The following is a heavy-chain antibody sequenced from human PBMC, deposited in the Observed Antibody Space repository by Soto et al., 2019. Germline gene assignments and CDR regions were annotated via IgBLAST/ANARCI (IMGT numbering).Heavy chain of an antibody. J-gene: IGHJ4*02. CDR2: IDSSSSYI. D-gene: IGHD1-20*01. V-gene: IGHV3-21*01. CDR1: GFTFSSRS. CDR3: ATISGTTRWDDY. Sequence: EVQLVESGGGLVKPGGSLRLSCAASGFTFSSRSMNWVRQAPGKGLEWVSSIDSSSSYIHYADSVKGRFTISRDNAKNSLYLQMNSLRAEDTGVYYCATISGTTRWDDYWGQGTLVTVSS.